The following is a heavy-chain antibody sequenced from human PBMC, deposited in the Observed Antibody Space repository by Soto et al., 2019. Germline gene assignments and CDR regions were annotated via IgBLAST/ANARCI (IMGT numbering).Heavy chain of an antibody. CDR2: INYSGST. CDR3: ARLGCGGDCYKNYYYYMGV. CDR1: GGSISSYY. Sequence: QVQLQESGPGLVKPSETLSLTCTVSGGSISSYYWSWIRQPPGKGLEWIGYINYSGSTNYNPSLKSRVSRSVDTAKNQFSLKLRSVAAADAAVYYCARLGCGGDCYKNYYYYMGVWGKGTTVTVSS. J-gene: IGHJ6*03. D-gene: IGHD2-21*01. V-gene: IGHV4-59*12.